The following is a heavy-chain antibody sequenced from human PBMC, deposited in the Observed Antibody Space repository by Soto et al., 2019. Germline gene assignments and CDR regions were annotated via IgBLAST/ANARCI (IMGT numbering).Heavy chain of an antibody. D-gene: IGHD3-22*01. J-gene: IGHJ4*02. CDR2: INHSGST. Sequence: SETLSLTCAVYGGSFSGYYWSWIRQPPGKGLEWIGEINHSGSTNYNPSLKSRVTISVDTSKNQFSLKLSSVTAADTAVYYCARGGYYYDSSGYLGASYYSDYWGKGTLVTVSS. V-gene: IGHV4-34*01. CDR3: ARGGYYYDSSGYLGASYYSDY. CDR1: GGSFSGYY.